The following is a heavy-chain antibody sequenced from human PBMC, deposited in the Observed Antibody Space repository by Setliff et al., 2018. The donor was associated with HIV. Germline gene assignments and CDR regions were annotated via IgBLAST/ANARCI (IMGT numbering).Heavy chain of an antibody. CDR1: GYTFTGYY. CDR2: INPNNGGT. CDR3: ARYSPRGYTLTGPY. D-gene: IGHD6-25*01. V-gene: IGHV1-2*02. J-gene: IGHJ4*02. Sequence: GASVKVSCKASGYTFTGYYMHWVRQAPGQGLEWMGWINPNNGGTNYAQKFQGRVTMTRDTSISTAYMELRSLRSEDTAVYYCARYSPRGYTLTGPYWGQGTLVTVSS.